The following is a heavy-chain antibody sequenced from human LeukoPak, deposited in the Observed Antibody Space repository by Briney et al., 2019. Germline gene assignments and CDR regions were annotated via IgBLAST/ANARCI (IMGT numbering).Heavy chain of an antibody. V-gene: IGHV3-23*01. CDR1: GFTFSGYA. CDR2: VSESGDGT. CDR3: AKGKVNHLGGLDY. J-gene: IGHJ4*02. D-gene: IGHD1-14*01. Sequence: AGSLRLSCAVSGFTFSGYALSWIRQAPGKGLEWVATVSESGDGTYYAPSVKGRFIISRDNSKNTFYLQMDSLRADDTAMYYCAKGKVNHLGGLDYWGQGTLVTVSS.